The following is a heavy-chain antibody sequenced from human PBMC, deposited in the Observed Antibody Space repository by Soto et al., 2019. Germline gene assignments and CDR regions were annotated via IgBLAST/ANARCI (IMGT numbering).Heavy chain of an antibody. Sequence: SETLSLTCTVSGASISTYCWSWIRQPPGKGPEWIAYIYYSGGSNYNPSLKSRVTISIDTSKNEFSLKLSSVTAADTAVYYCARHNNWYYDYWGQGTLVTVSS. CDR1: GASISTYC. J-gene: IGHJ4*02. CDR2: IYYSGGS. CDR3: ARHNNWYYDY. V-gene: IGHV4-59*08.